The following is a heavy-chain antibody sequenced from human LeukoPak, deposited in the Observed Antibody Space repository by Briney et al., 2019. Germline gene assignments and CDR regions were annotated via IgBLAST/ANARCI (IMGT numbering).Heavy chain of an antibody. Sequence: PSETLSLTCTVSGASISSYYRSWIRQPPGKRLEWIGYIYYSGSTSYNPSLKSRVTISVDTSKNQISLKLSSVTAADTAVYYCARDLGVMVRAFDIWGQGTMVTVSS. J-gene: IGHJ3*02. CDR2: IYYSGST. CDR1: GASISSYY. V-gene: IGHV4-59*01. D-gene: IGHD5-18*01. CDR3: ARDLGVMVRAFDI.